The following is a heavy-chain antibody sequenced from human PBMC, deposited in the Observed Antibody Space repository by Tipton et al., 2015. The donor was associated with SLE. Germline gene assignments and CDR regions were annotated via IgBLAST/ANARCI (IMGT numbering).Heavy chain of an antibody. CDR3: ASRVVPAAFGY. Sequence: TLSLTCTVSGGSISSSSYYWGWIRQPPGKGLEWIGSIYYSGSTYYNPSLMSRVNISVDTSKNQFSLKLSSVTAADTALYYCASRVVPAAFGYWGQGTLVTVSS. J-gene: IGHJ4*02. D-gene: IGHD2-2*01. V-gene: IGHV4-39*07. CDR2: IYYSGST. CDR1: GGSISSSSYY.